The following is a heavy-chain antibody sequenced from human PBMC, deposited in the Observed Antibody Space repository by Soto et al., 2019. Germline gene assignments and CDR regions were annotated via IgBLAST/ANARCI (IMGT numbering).Heavy chain of an antibody. V-gene: IGHV4-61*01. CDR1: GGSITSSCYY. D-gene: IGHD4-17*01. CDR3: TKLRCAGYVGIFDP. CDR2: SYNTGTT. Sequence: SETLSLTCTVSGGSITSSCYYWIWMRQAPGKGMEWIGYSYNTGTTNSNPSPTRRVRISVDTAKNQFYLTLSSVTTADTAVYYCTKLRCAGYVGIFDPWGQGTLVTVSS. J-gene: IGHJ5*02.